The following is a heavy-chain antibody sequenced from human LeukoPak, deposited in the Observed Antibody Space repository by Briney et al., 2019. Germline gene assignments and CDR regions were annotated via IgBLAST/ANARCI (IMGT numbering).Heavy chain of an antibody. D-gene: IGHD2-2*01. CDR1: GFTFSSYI. CDR2: ISSSSSYI. Sequence: GGSLRLSCAASGFTFSSYIMNWVRQAPGKGLEWVSSISSSSSYIYYADSVKGRFTISRDNAKNSLYLQMNSLRAEDTAVYYCARDRASCFANWGQGTLVTVSS. V-gene: IGHV3-21*01. J-gene: IGHJ4*02. CDR3: ARDRASCFAN.